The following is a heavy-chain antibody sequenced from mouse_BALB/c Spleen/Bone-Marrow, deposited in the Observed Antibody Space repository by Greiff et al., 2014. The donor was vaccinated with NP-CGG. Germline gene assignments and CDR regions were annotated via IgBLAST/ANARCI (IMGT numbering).Heavy chain of an antibody. V-gene: IGHV2-9*02. CDR1: GFSLTTYG. CDR3: ARAHYDYGLFDY. J-gene: IGHJ2*01. CDR2: IWAGGST. D-gene: IGHD2-4*01. Sequence: QVQLQQPGPGLVAPSQSLSITCTVSGFSLTTYGVHWVRQPPGKGLEWLGVIWAGGSTNYNSALMSRLSISKDNSKSQVFLKMNSLQTDDTAMYYCARAHYDYGLFDYWGQGTTLTVSA.